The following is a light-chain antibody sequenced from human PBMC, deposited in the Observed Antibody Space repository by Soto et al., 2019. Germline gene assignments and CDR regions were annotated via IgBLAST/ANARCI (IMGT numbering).Light chain of an antibody. CDR1: SSDVGGYNY. CDR3: SSYAGSNNV. V-gene: IGLV2-8*02. J-gene: IGLJ1*01. CDR2: EVS. Sequence: QSVLTQPPSASRAPGQSGTISCTGTSSDVGGYNYVSWYQQHPGKAPKLMIYEVSKRPSGVPDRFSGSKSGNTASLTVSGLQAEDEADYYCSSYAGSNNVFGTGTKVTVL.